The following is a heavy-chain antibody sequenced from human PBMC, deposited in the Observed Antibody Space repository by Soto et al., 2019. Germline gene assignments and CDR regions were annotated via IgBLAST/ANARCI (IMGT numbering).Heavy chain of an antibody. D-gene: IGHD1-7*01. CDR3: ARHRGLELRFRYFDL. Sequence: QVQLQESGPGLVKPSETLSLTCTVSGGSISSYYWSWIRQPPGKGLEWIGYIYYSGSTNYNPSLKRRVTISIDTSKNQFSLKLSSVTAADTAVYYCARHRGLELRFRYFDLWGRGTLVTVSS. J-gene: IGHJ2*01. CDR1: GGSISSYY. CDR2: IYYSGST. V-gene: IGHV4-59*08.